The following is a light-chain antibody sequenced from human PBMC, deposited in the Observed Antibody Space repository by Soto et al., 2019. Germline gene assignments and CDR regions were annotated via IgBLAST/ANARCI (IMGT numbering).Light chain of an antibody. CDR3: QQANSLPRT. CDR1: QGISSW. Sequence: DIQMTQSPSSVSASVGDRVTITCRASQGISSWLAWYQQKPGKAPRLLIHTVSSLYSGVPSRFSGSGSGTDFTLTIDSLQPEDFATYYCQQANSLPRTFGQGTKVEIK. J-gene: IGKJ2*01. V-gene: IGKV1-12*01. CDR2: TVS.